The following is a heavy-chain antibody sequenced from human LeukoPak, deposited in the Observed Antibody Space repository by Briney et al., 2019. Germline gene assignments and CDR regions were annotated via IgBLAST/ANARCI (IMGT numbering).Heavy chain of an antibody. CDR3: ARHVPYDSSDYTLTY. V-gene: IGHV4-59*08. CDR1: GDSISNYF. D-gene: IGHD3-22*01. Sequence: PSGTLSLTCTVSGDSISNYFWSWIRQPPGKELEYIGYIYYSGSTNYNPSLKSRVTISADTSKNQLSLKLNSVTAADTAVYYCARHVPYDSSDYTLTYWGQGTLVTVSS. CDR2: IYYSGST. J-gene: IGHJ4*02.